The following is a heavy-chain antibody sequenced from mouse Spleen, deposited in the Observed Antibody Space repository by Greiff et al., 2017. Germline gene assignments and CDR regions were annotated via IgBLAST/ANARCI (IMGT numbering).Heavy chain of an antibody. D-gene: IGHD2-14*01. J-gene: IGHJ4*01. V-gene: IGHV5-9*02. Sequence: EVMLVESGGGLVKPGGSLKLSCAASGFAFSSYDMSWVRQTPEKRLEWVATISSGGSYTYYPDSVKGRFTISRDNARNTLYLQMSSLRSEDTALYYCARQGYDPHYAMDYWGQGTSVTVSS. CDR1: GFAFSSYD. CDR2: ISSGGSYT. CDR3: ARQGYDPHYAMDY.